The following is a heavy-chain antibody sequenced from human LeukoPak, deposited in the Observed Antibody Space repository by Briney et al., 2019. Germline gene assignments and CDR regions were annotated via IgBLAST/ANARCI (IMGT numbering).Heavy chain of an antibody. V-gene: IGHV1-69*05. CDR3: ASEYSGYDDYFDY. Sequence: ASVKVSCKASGGTFSSYAISWVRQAPGQGLEWMGRIIPIFGTANYAQKFQGRVTITTDGSTSTAYMELSSLRSEDTAVYYCASEYSGYDDYFDYWGQGTLVTVSS. D-gene: IGHD5-12*01. CDR2: IIPIFGTA. CDR1: GGTFSSYA. J-gene: IGHJ4*02.